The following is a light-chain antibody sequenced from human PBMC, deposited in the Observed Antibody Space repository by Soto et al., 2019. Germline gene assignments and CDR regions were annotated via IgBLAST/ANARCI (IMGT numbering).Light chain of an antibody. V-gene: IGKV1-5*01. J-gene: IGKJ3*01. CDR1: QSIDTW. CDR2: DAS. CDR3: QHYNTYPFT. Sequence: DIQMTQVPSTLSASEGDRVTITCRASQSIDTWLAWYQLQPGKAPKLLIYDASSLESGVPSRFSGRGFGTEFTLTIAGLQPDDFATYYCQHYNTYPFTFGPGTKVDIK.